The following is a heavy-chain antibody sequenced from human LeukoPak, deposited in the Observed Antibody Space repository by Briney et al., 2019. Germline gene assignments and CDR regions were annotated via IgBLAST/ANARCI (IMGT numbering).Heavy chain of an antibody. CDR2: IYYSGST. V-gene: IGHV4-31*03. CDR1: GGSISSGGYY. CDR3: ARDARYCSSTSCSYFDY. D-gene: IGHD2-2*01. Sequence: PSETLSLTCTVSGGSISSGGYYWSWIRQHPGKGLEWIGYIYYSGSTYYNPSLKSRVTISVDTSKNQFSLKLSSVTAADTAEYYCARDARYCSSTSCSYFDYWGQGTLVTVSS. J-gene: IGHJ4*02.